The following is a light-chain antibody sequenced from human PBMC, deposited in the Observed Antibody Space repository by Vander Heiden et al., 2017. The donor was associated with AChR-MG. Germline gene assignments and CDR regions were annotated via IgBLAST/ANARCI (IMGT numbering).Light chain of an antibody. CDR3: SSYAGSQTYVV. CDR1: SRNVGSYTL. CDR2: GIS. Sequence: QSVLTHPASVSGSPGQSITISCTGSSRNVGSYTLVSWYQQYPGKAPRLIIHGISQRSSGVSDRFSGSKSGNTASLTISGLQTEDEADYYCSSYAGSQTYVVFGGGTRVTVL. J-gene: IGLJ2*01. V-gene: IGLV2-23*02.